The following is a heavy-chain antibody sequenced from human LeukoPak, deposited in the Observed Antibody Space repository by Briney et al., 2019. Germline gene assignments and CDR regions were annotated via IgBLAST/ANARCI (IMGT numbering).Heavy chain of an antibody. D-gene: IGHD5-24*01. CDR2: INHSGST. V-gene: IGHV4-34*01. J-gene: IGHJ4*02. Sequence: TSETLSLTCAVYGGSFSGYYWSWIRQPPGKGLEWIGEINHSGSTNYNPSLKSRVTLSVDTSKNQFSLKLSSVTAADTAVYYCAREGRDGSRYYFDYWGRGTLVTVSS. CDR3: AREGRDGSRYYFDY. CDR1: GGSFSGYY.